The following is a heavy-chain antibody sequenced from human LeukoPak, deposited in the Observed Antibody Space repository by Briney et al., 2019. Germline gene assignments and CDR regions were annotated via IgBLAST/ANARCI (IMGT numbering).Heavy chain of an antibody. J-gene: IGHJ4*02. CDR2: IQQDGSEK. Sequence: PGGSLRLSCAASGFTFSDYWMSWVRQARGKGLEWVANIQQDGSEKYYVDSVKGRFTISRDNAKKSLFLQVSSLRGEDTAVYYCARDRGFRYGIDFWGQGTLVTVSS. CDR3: ARDRGFRYGIDF. CDR1: GFTFSDYW. D-gene: IGHD5-18*01. V-gene: IGHV3-7*04.